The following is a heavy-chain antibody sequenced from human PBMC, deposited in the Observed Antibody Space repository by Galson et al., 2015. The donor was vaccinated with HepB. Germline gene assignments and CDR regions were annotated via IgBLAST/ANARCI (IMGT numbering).Heavy chain of an antibody. CDR2: ISGSGGST. CDR3: AKDSLLGRFGELDV. D-gene: IGHD3-10*01. Sequence: SLRLSCAASGFTFSSYAMSWVRQAPGKGLEWVSAISGSGGSTYYADSVKGRFTISRDNSKNTLYLQMNSLRAEDTAVYYCAKDSLLGRFGELDVWGQGTTVTVSS. V-gene: IGHV3-23*01. J-gene: IGHJ6*02. CDR1: GFTFSSYA.